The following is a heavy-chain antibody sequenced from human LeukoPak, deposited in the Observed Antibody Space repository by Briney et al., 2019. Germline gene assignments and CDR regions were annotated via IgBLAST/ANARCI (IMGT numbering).Heavy chain of an antibody. D-gene: IGHD6-13*01. V-gene: IGHV4-59*12. CDR3: AGPAAGEKWDAFDI. CDR2: IYYSGST. CDR1: GGSISSYY. J-gene: IGHJ3*02. Sequence: SETLSLTCTVSGGSISSYYWSWIRQPPGKGLEWIGYIYYSGSTNYNPSLKSRVTISVDTSKNQFSLKLSSVTAADTAVYYCAGPAAGEKWDAFDIWGQGTMVTVSS.